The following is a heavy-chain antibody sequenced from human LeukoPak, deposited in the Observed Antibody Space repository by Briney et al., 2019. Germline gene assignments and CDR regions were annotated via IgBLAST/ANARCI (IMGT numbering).Heavy chain of an antibody. Sequence: SETLSLTCTVFGDSVTGYYLNWVRQPPGKGLELIWHSYKLGTTNYNHSLTLQLTLSADTSKTQFSLNLRSVTVAATAVYYCVIGVGWQPDYWGQGALVTVSS. J-gene: IGHJ4*02. V-gene: IGHV4-59*02. CDR1: GDSVTGYY. D-gene: IGHD2-15*01. CDR3: VIGVGWQPDY. CDR2: SYKLGTT.